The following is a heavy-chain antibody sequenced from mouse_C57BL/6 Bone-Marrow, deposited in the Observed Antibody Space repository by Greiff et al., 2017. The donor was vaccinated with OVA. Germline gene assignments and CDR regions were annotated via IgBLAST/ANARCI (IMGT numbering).Heavy chain of an antibody. V-gene: IGHV1-7*01. D-gene: IGHD2-1*01. Sequence: QVQLKQSGAALAKPGASVKLSCKASGYTFTSYWMHWVKQRPGQGLEWIGYINPSSGYTKYNHKFKDKATLTADKSSSTAYLQRSSLTYEDAAVYCCARYRIYGNESWFAYWGQGTLVTVSA. CDR3: ARYRIYGNESWFAY. CDR1: GYTFTSYW. J-gene: IGHJ3*01. CDR2: INPSSGYT.